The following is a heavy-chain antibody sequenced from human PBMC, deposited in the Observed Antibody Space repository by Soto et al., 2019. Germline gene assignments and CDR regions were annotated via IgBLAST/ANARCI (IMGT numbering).Heavy chain of an antibody. Sequence: GGSLRLSCAASGLTFSIYGMSWVRQAPGKGLEWVSALSGSGDSTYYADSVKGRFTISRDNSKNTLYLQMNSLRAEDAAVYYCAKDSPILTVWGQGTTVTVS. CDR1: GLTFSIYG. J-gene: IGHJ6*02. CDR3: AKDSPILTV. CDR2: LSGSGDST. V-gene: IGHV3-23*01. D-gene: IGHD2-15*01.